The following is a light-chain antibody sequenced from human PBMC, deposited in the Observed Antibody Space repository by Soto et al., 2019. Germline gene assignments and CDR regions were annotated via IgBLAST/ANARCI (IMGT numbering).Light chain of an antibody. CDR1: QILLHNNGRNY. CDR2: LGS. V-gene: IGKV2-28*01. Sequence: DVLVMRSAVSSTVTPGEAAAILRRSTQILLHNNGRNYLDWYLQKPGQSPQLLIFLGSNRASGVPDRFSGSGSGTDFTLKISRVEAEDVGVYYCMQVLQLPLQFGQGTRLEIK. CDR3: MQVLQLPLQ. J-gene: IGKJ5*01.